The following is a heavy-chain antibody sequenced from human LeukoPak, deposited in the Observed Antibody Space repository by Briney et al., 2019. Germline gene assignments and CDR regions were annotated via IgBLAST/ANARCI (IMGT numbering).Heavy chain of an antibody. J-gene: IGHJ4*02. CDR1: GGTFSSYA. V-gene: IGHV1-69*04. D-gene: IGHD5-24*01. Sequence: SSVKVSCKASGGTFSSYAIGWVRQAPGQGLEWMGRIIPIFGIANYAQKFQGRVTITADKSTSTAYMELSSLRSEDTAVYYCARAPPRGDGYNLYWGQGTLVTVSS. CDR2: IIPIFGIA. CDR3: ARAPPRGDGYNLY.